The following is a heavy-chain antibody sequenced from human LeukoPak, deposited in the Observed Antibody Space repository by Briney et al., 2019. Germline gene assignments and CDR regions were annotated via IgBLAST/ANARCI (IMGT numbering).Heavy chain of an antibody. V-gene: IGHV4-39*07. J-gene: IGHJ3*02. D-gene: IGHD3-22*01. CDR2: IYYSGDT. Sequence: SSETLSLTCTVSGGSVDSGSYYWGWIRQSPGKGLEWIGSIYYSGDTYYNPSLKSRVTISVDTSKNQFSLKLSSVTAADTAVYYCARHLDSSGYDAFDIWGQGTMVTVSS. CDR1: GGSVDSGSYY. CDR3: ARHLDSSGYDAFDI.